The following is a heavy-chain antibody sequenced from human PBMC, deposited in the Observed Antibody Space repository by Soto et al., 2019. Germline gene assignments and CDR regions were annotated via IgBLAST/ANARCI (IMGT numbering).Heavy chain of an antibody. J-gene: IGHJ5*02. V-gene: IGHV4-34*01. Sequence: SETLSLTCAVYGGSFSGYYWSWIRQPPGKGLEWIGEINHSGSTNYNPSLKSRVTISVDTSKNQFSLKLSSVTAADTAVYYCARDGYSSSWYRTIPLNWFDPWGQGTLVTVSS. CDR2: INHSGST. CDR1: GGSFSGYY. D-gene: IGHD6-13*01. CDR3: ARDGYSSSWYRTIPLNWFDP.